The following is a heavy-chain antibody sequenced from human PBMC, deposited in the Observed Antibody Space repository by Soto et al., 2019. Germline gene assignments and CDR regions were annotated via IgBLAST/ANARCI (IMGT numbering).Heavy chain of an antibody. CDR3: ARDRIADTAMSNAFDI. J-gene: IGHJ3*02. CDR1: GYTFTSYY. Sequence: ASVKVSCKASGYTFTSYYMHWVRQAPGQGLEWMGIINPSGGSTSYAQKFQGRVTMTRDTSTSTVYMELSSLRSEDTAVYYCARDRIADTAMSNAFDIWGQGTMVTVSS. D-gene: IGHD5-18*01. V-gene: IGHV1-46*01. CDR2: INPSGGST.